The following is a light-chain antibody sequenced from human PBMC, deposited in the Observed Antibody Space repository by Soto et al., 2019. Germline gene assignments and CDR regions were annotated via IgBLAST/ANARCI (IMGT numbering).Light chain of an antibody. V-gene: IGKV1-39*01. CDR2: GAS. Sequence: DIQMTQSPSSLSASVGDRVTITCRACQSLSSYLYWYQQKPGKAPKLLIYGASSLHSGVPSRFGGSGSGTDFTLTISSLQPDDFATYFCQQSYSNPRTFGQGTKVDIK. CDR1: QSLSSY. J-gene: IGKJ1*01. CDR3: QQSYSNPRT.